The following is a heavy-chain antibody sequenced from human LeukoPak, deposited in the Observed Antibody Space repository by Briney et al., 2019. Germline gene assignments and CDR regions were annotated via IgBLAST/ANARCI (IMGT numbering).Heavy chain of an antibody. V-gene: IGHV4-34*01. CDR1: GGSFSGYY. D-gene: IGHD6-19*01. CDR3: AGIGVAVYFDY. J-gene: IGHJ4*02. Sequence: KPSETLSLTCAVYGGSFSGYYWSWIRQPPGKGLEWIGEINHSGSTNYNPSLKSRVTISVDTSKNQFSLKLSSVTAADTAVYYCAGIGVAVYFDYWGQGTLVTVSS. CDR2: INHSGST.